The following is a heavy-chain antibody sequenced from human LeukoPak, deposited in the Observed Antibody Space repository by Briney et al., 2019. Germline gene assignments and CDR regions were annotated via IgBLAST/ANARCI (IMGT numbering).Heavy chain of an antibody. Sequence: GGSLRLSCATSGYSFSSHGMHWVRQAPGKGLEWVALIWYDGSNRNYADSVKGRFTISRDNAKNTLYLQMNSLRAEDTAVYYCARDRGSYYYGSGSLYYYYYYGMDVWGQGTTVTVSS. CDR1: GYSFSSHG. CDR3: ARDRGSYYYGSGSLYYYYYYGMDV. J-gene: IGHJ6*02. D-gene: IGHD3-10*01. V-gene: IGHV3-33*01. CDR2: IWYDGSNR.